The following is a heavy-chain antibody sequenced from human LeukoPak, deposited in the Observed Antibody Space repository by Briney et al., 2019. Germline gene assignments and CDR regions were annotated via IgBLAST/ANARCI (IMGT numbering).Heavy chain of an antibody. Sequence: GGSLRLSCAASGFTFDRYAMTWVRRAPGRGLEWVSTISGPGLTTYHADPVKGRFSISRDNSESTLYLQMSSLRVEDTAVFYCAKERGLIPTAGIGSWGQGTLVIVSS. CDR3: AKERGLIPTAGIGS. J-gene: IGHJ5*02. CDR1: GFTFDRYA. D-gene: IGHD6-25*01. CDR2: ISGPGLTT. V-gene: IGHV3-23*01.